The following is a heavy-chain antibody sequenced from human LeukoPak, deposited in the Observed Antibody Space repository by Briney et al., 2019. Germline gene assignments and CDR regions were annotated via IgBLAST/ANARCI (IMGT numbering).Heavy chain of an antibody. Sequence: PGGSLRLSCAASGFTFSSYAMHWVRQAPGKGLEWVAVISYDGSNKYYADSVKGRFTISRDNSKNTLYLQMNSLRAEDTAVYYCAKYSDYGNYEDWFDPWGQGTLVTVSS. D-gene: IGHD4-11*01. CDR3: AKYSDYGNYEDWFDP. CDR1: GFTFSSYA. J-gene: IGHJ5*02. V-gene: IGHV3-30-3*02. CDR2: ISYDGSNK.